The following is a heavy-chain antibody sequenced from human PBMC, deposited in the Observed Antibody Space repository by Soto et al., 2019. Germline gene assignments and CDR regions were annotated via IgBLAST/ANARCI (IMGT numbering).Heavy chain of an antibody. CDR3: ARDTVSEAAGTRYYYYGMDV. V-gene: IGHV1-2*04. J-gene: IGHJ6*01. CDR1: GYTFTSYY. D-gene: IGHD6-13*01. CDR2: INPNSGGT. Sequence: ASVKVSCKASGYTFTSYYMHWVRQAPGQELEWMGWINPNSGGTNYAQKIQGWVTMTRDTSISTAYVELSRVRSDGTAVYYCARDTVSEAAGTRYYYYGMDVWGQWTTVTVSS.